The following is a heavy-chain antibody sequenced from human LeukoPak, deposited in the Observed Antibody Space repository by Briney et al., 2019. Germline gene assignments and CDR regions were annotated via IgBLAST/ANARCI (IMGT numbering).Heavy chain of an antibody. D-gene: IGHD3-10*01. Sequence: PGGSLRLSCAASGVTFTSYSVNWIRQAPGKGLEWVSYISSSGSTIYYADSVKGRFTISRDNAKNSLYLQMNSLRAEDTAVYYCARDRGSTMVRGVIITSPDFDYWGQGTLVTVSS. V-gene: IGHV3-48*04. CDR2: ISSSGSTI. CDR1: GVTFTSYS. CDR3: ARDRGSTMVRGVIITSPDFDY. J-gene: IGHJ4*02.